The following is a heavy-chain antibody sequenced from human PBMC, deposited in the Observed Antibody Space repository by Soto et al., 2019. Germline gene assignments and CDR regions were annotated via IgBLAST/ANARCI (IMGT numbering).Heavy chain of an antibody. CDR1: GFAFSTYA. CDR2: ISGSGCSS. CDR3: AKATKTAAAGRYEYYKYGMDV. D-gene: IGHD6-13*01. Sequence: GGSLRLSCAASGFAFSTYAMTWVRQAPGKGLEWVSVISGSGCSSYYADSVKGRFTISRDNSKNTLFLQMNGLRAEHTAVYYCAKATKTAAAGRYEYYKYGMDVWGQGTTVTVSS. J-gene: IGHJ6*02. V-gene: IGHV3-23*01.